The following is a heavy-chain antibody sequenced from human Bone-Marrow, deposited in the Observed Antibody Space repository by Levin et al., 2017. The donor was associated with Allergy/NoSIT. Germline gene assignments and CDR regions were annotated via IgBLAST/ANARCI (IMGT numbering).Heavy chain of an antibody. CDR2: ISGRGGST. J-gene: IGHJ4*02. D-gene: IGHD6-19*01. CDR1: GFTFTSYA. Sequence: GGSLRLSCAASGFTFTSYAMNWVRQAPGKGLEWVQVISGRGGSTYYAASLRGRFPISRDNSKNTLYLQMNSLRAEDTAVYYCAKGAGWVAGAVALIWGQGTLVTVSS. CDR3: AKGAGWVAGAVALI. V-gene: IGHV3-23*01.